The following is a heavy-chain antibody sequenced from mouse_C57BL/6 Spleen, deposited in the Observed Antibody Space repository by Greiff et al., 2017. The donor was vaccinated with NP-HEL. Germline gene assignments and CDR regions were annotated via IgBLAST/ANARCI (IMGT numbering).Heavy chain of an antibody. CDR3: VSSISHFDY. J-gene: IGHJ2*01. V-gene: IGHV10-1*01. Sequence: EVQRVESGGGLVQPKGSLKLSCAASGFSFNTYAINWVRQAPGKGLEWVARIRSKSNNYATYYADSVKDRFTISRDDSESMLYLQMNNLKTEDTAMYYCVSSISHFDYWGQGTTLTVSS. CDR2: IRSKSNNYAT. CDR1: GFSFNTYA.